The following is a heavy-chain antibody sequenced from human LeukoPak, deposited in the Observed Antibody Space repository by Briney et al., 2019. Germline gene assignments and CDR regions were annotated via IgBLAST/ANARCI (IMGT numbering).Heavy chain of an antibody. J-gene: IGHJ5*02. CDR2: INSSSSYI. V-gene: IGHV3-21*01. CDR3: ARGYSGYDIPPFDP. CDR1: GFTFSSYS. D-gene: IGHD5-12*01. Sequence: TSGGSLRLSCAASGFTFSSYSMNWVRQPPGKGLEWVSSINSSSSYIYYADSVKGRFNISRDKAKNSLYLQMNSLRAEDTTVYYCARGYSGYDIPPFDPWGQGTLVTVSS.